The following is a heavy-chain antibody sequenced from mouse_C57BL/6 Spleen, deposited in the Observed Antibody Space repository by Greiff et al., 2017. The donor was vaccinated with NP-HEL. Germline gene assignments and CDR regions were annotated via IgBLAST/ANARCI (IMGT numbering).Heavy chain of an antibody. D-gene: IGHD1-1*02. J-gene: IGHJ2*01. Sequence: VQLQQSGAELARPGASVKLSCKASGYTFTSYGISWVKQRTGQGLEWIGEIYPRSGNTYYNEKFKGKATLTADKSSSTAYMELRSLTSEDSAVYFCARSLGTNMGYYFDYWGQGTTLTVSS. CDR1: GYTFTSYG. CDR2: IYPRSGNT. CDR3: ARSLGTNMGYYFDY. V-gene: IGHV1-81*01.